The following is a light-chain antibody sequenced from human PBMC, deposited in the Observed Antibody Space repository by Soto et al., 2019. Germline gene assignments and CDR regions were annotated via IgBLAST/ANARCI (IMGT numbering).Light chain of an antibody. V-gene: IGLV2-14*01. Sequence: QSVLTQPASVSGSPGQSITISCTGTSSDVGGYNYVSWYQQHPGKAPKLMIYEVSNRPSGVSNRFSGFKSGNTASLTISGLQAEDEADYYCSSYTSSTTYVLGTVTKVTV. CDR3: SSYTSSTTYV. J-gene: IGLJ1*01. CDR2: EVS. CDR1: SSDVGGYNY.